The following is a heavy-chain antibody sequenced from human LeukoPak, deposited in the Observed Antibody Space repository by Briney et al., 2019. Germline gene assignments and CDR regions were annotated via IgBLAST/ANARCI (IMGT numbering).Heavy chain of an antibody. D-gene: IGHD5-18*01. J-gene: IGHJ4*02. CDR3: ARDSHTAMDY. CDR1: GYSISSGYY. Sequence: PSETLSLTCAVSGYSISSGYYWGWIRQPPGKGLEWIGSIYHSGSTYYNPSLKSRVTILVDTSKNQFSLKLSSVTAADTAVYYCARDSHTAMDYWGQGTLVTVSS. CDR2: IYHSGST. V-gene: IGHV4-38-2*02.